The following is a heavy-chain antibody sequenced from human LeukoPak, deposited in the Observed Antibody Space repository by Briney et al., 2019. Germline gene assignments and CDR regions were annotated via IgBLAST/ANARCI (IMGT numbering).Heavy chain of an antibody. D-gene: IGHD2-15*01. V-gene: IGHV4-30-2*01. CDR1: GDSISSYS. CDR2: IYHSGST. Sequence: SETLSLTCTVSGDSISSYSWSLIRQPPGKGLEWIGYIYHSGSTYYNPSLKSRVTMSVDRSKNQFSLKLSSVTAADTAVYYCARAGSCSGGSCYFWFDPWGQGTLVTVSS. CDR3: ARAGSCSGGSCYFWFDP. J-gene: IGHJ5*02.